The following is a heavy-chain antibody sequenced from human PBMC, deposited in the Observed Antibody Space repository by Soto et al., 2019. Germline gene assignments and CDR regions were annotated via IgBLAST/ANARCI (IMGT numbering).Heavy chain of an antibody. CDR1: GDSMSSSDYY. D-gene: IGHD3-3*01. CDR3: ARRTVNIRTFYSGLKTPCFDY. CDR2: IYYSGST. V-gene: IGHV4-39*01. Sequence: PSETLSLTCAVSGDSMSSSDYYWGWIRQPPGKGLEWIGSIYYSGSTYYNPSLQSRVAISVDTSKNQFSLKLRSVTAADTAIYYCARRTVNIRTFYSGLKTPCFDYWGQGAPVTVS. J-gene: IGHJ4*02.